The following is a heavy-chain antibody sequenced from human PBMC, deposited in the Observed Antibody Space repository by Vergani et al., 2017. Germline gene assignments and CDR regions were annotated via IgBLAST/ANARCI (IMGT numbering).Heavy chain of an antibody. CDR3: ARTNRAITIVRGVPNWFDP. CDR2: INHSGST. V-gene: IGHV4-34*01. CDR1: GGSFSGYY. Sequence: QVQLQQWGAGLLKPSETLSLTCAVYGGSFSGYYWSWIRQPPGKGLEWIGEINHSGSTNYNPSLKSRVTISVDTSKNQFSLKLSSVTAADTAVYYCARTNRAITIVRGVPNWFDPWGQGTLVTVSS. J-gene: IGHJ5*02. D-gene: IGHD3-10*01.